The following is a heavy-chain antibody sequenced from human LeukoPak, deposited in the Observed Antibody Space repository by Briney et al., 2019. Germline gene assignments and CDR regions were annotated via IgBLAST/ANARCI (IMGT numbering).Heavy chain of an antibody. CDR2: IYHSGRT. CDR1: GYSISSGYY. CDR3: ARAHSSSWYGAFDI. D-gene: IGHD6-13*01. J-gene: IGHJ3*02. V-gene: IGHV4-38-2*02. Sequence: SETLSLTCTVSGYSISSGYYWGWIRQPPGKGLEWIGSIYHSGRTFYNPSLKSRVTISVDTSKNQFSLKLTSVTAADTAVYYCARAHSSSWYGAFDIWGQGTMVTVSS.